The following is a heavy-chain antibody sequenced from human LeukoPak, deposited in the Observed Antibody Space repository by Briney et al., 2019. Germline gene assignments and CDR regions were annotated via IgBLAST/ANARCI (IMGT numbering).Heavy chain of an antibody. V-gene: IGHV3-23*01. J-gene: IGHJ4*02. CDR2: ISGSGGST. D-gene: IGHD1-26*01. Sequence: GESLRLSCPASGYTFSSYAMSCVRQAPGKGLEWVSAISGSGGSTYYADSVKGRFTISRDNSKNTLYLQMNSLRAEDTAVYYCAKGSGSSGSGTDYWGQGTLVTVSS. CDR3: AKGSGSSGSGTDY. CDR1: GYTFSSYA.